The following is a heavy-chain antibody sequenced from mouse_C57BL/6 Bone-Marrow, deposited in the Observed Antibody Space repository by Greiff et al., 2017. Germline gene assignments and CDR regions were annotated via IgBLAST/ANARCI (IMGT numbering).Heavy chain of an antibody. CDR2: INPNNGGT. D-gene: IGHD1-1*01. CDR1: GYTFTDYY. J-gene: IGHJ2*01. Sequence: VQLQQSGPELVKPGASVKISCKASGYTFTDYYMNWVKQSHGKSLEWIGDINPNNGGTSYNQKFKGKATLTVDKSSSTAYMELRSLTSEDSAVYYCAGAYGSDYWGQGTTLTVSS. CDR3: AGAYGSDY. V-gene: IGHV1-26*01.